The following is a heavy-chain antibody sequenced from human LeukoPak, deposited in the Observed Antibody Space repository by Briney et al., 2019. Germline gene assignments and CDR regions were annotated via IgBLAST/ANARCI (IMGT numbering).Heavy chain of an antibody. D-gene: IGHD2-2*01. V-gene: IGHV1-24*01. J-gene: IGHJ4*02. CDR2: FHPEDGET. Sequence: ASVKVSCKVSGYTLTELSMHWVRQAPGKGLEWMGGFHPEDGETVYAQKFQGRVTMTEDTSTDTAHMELSSLRSEDTAVYYCATGKIYCSTTSCSDDSWGQGTLVTVSS. CDR3: ATGKIYCSTTSCSDDS. CDR1: GYTLTELS.